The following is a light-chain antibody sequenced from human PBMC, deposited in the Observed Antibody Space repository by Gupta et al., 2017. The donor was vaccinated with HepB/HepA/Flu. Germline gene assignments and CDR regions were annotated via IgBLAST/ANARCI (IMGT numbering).Light chain of an antibody. J-gene: IGKJ1*01. CDR1: QSINNW. CDR2: KAS. Sequence: DIQMTQSPSNLSASVGDRVTITCRASQSINNWLAWYQQKPGKAPNLLIYKASSLESGVPSRFSGSGSGTEFTLTISSLQPDDFATYYCQQCINYPRTFGQGTKVEIK. V-gene: IGKV1-5*03. CDR3: QQCINYPRT.